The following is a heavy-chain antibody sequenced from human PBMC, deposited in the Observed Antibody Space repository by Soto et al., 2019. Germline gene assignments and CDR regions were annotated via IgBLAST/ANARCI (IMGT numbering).Heavy chain of an antibody. V-gene: IGHV4-30-4*01. CDR3: VRDYNRGYWLGP. Sequence: PSETLSLTCTVSGGSTSNDDYYWNWIRQPPGKGLEWIGYIYYIGTTYYNPSLESRVTISVDTSKNQFSLKLSSVTAADSAVYYCVRDYNRGYWLGPWGQGSLVTVSS. J-gene: IGHJ5*02. D-gene: IGHD3-10*01. CDR1: GGSTSNDDYY. CDR2: IYYIGTT.